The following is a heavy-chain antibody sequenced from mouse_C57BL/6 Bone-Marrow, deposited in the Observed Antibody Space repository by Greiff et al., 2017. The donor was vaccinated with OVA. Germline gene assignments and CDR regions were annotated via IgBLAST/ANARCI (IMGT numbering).Heavy chain of an antibody. V-gene: IGHV1-69*01. J-gene: IGHJ4*01. CDR3: ARDYGSSYDGYYAMDY. Sequence: QVQLKQPGAELVMPGASVKLSCKASGYTFTSYWMHWVKQRPGQGLEWIGELDPSDSYTNYNPKFKGKSTLTVDKSSSTAYMQLSSLTSEDSAVYYCARDYGSSYDGYYAMDYWGQGTSVTVSS. CDR2: LDPSDSYT. CDR1: GYTFTSYW. D-gene: IGHD1-1*01.